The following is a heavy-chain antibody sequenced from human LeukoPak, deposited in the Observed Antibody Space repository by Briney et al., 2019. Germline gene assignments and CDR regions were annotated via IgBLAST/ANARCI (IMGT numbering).Heavy chain of an antibody. CDR1: GLTFSSCA. CDR2: ISSSGGST. CDR3: ARDVGYDSSGSHFDY. V-gene: IGHV3-23*01. J-gene: IGHJ4*02. D-gene: IGHD3-22*01. Sequence: GGSLRLSCAASGLTFSSCAMSWVRQAPGTGLGWVSAISSSGGSTYYAGSVKGRFTISRDNSKNTLFLQMNSLRAEDTAVYYCARDVGYDSSGSHFDYWGQGALVTVSS.